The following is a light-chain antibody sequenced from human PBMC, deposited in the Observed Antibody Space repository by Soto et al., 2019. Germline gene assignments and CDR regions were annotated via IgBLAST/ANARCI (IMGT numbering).Light chain of an antibody. CDR2: AAS. J-gene: IGKJ2*01. CDR3: LQDYNYPYT. CDR1: QGIKND. Sequence: AIQMTQSPSSLSASVGDRVTITCRASQGIKNDVAWYQQKPGKAPKLLIYAASSLQSGVPPRFSGSGAGTDFTLTISSLQPEDFATYDCLQDYNYPYTFGQGTKLEIK. V-gene: IGKV1-6*01.